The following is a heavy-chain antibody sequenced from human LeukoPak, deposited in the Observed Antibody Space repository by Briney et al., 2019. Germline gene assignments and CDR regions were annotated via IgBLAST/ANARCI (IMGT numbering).Heavy chain of an antibody. J-gene: IGHJ4*02. Sequence: ASVKVSCKASGGTFSSYAISWVRQAPGQGLEWMGGIIPIFGTANYAQKFQGRVTMTTDTSTSTAYMELRSLRSDDTALYYCARDLYSSGWFGYWGQGTLVTVSS. D-gene: IGHD6-19*01. CDR1: GGTFSSYA. CDR2: IIPIFGTA. CDR3: ARDLYSSGWFGY. V-gene: IGHV1-69*05.